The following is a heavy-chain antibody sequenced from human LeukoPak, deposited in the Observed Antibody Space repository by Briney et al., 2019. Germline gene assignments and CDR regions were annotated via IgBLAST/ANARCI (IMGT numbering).Heavy chain of an antibody. CDR2: INSDGSTT. V-gene: IGHV3-74*01. D-gene: IGHD3-10*01. Sequence: GGSLRLSCAASGFTFSSYWMHWVRQAPGKGLVWVSNINSDGSTTTYADSVKGRFTISRDNAENTLYLQMNSLRAEDTAVYYCAKDLEFRWGQGTLVTVSS. CDR3: AKDLEFR. CDR1: GFTFSSYW. J-gene: IGHJ4*02.